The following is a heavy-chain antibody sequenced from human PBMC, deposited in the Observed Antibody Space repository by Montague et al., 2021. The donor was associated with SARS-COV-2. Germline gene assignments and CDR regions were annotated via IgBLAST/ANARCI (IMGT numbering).Heavy chain of an antibody. D-gene: IGHD6-13*01. CDR2: IYYSGST. V-gene: IGHV4-39*07. J-gene: IGHJ6*02. CDR1: GGSISSSSYY. CDR3: ARVGRQQLVRLSGMDV. Sequence: ETLSLTCTVSGGSISSSSYYWGWIRQPPGKGLEWIGSIYYSGSTYCNPSLKSRVTISVDTSKNQFSLKLSSVTAADTAVYYCARVGRQQLVRLSGMDVWGQGTTVTVSS.